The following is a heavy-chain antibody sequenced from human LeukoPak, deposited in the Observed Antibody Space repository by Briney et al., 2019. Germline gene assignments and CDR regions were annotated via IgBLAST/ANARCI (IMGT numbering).Heavy chain of an antibody. V-gene: IGHV5-51*01. J-gene: IGHJ5*02. D-gene: IGHD2-2*03. Sequence: GESLQISCKGSGYSFTSYWLGWVRQLPGKGLEWMGIIYPGDSDTRYSPSFQGQVTISADKSISTAYLQWSSLKASDTAMYYCARLDSRWFDPWGQGTLVTVSS. CDR2: IYPGDSDT. CDR1: GYSFTSYW. CDR3: ARLDSRWFDP.